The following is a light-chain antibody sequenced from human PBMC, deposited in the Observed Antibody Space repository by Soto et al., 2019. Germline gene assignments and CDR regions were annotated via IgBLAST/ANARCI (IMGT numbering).Light chain of an antibody. CDR1: QSVSSSY. Sequence: EIVLTQSPGTLSLSPGERATLSCRASQSVSSSYSAWYQQKPGQAPRLLIYRTSNRATGIPDRFSGSGSGTDFTLTISRLEPEDFAVYWCQQYDSSPRTFGQGTKVDIK. CDR3: QQYDSSPRT. CDR2: RTS. J-gene: IGKJ1*01. V-gene: IGKV3-20*01.